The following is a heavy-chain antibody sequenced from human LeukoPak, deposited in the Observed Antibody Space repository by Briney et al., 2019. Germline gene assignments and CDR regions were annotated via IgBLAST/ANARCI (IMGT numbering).Heavy chain of an antibody. CDR2: IYYSGST. D-gene: IGHD3-10*01. CDR3: ARTMYYYGSGSYYRD. V-gene: IGHV4-59*01. J-gene: IGHJ4*02. CDR1: GGSISSYY. Sequence: SETLSLTCTVSGGSISSYYWSWIRELPGKGLEWIGYIYYSGSTNYNPSLRSRVTISVDTSKNQFSLKLSSVTAADTAVYYCARTMYYYGSGSYYRDWGQGTLVTVSS.